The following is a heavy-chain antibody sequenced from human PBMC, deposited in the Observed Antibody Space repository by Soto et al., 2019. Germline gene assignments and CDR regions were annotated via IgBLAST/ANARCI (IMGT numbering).Heavy chain of an antibody. J-gene: IGHJ4*02. CDR2: ISSSSSYI. D-gene: IGHD3-9*01. CDR3: ARVERDILTGYHDY. V-gene: IGHV3-21*01. Sequence: GGSLRLSCAASGFTFSSYSMNWVRQAPGKGLEWVSSISSSSSYIYYADSVKGRFTISRDNAKNSLYLQMNSLRAEDTAVYYCARVERDILTGYHDYWGQGTLVTVSS. CDR1: GFTFSSYS.